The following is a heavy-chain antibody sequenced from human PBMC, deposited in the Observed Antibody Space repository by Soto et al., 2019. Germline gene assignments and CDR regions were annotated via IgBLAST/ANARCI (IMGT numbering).Heavy chain of an antibody. J-gene: IGHJ4*02. Sequence: QLQLQESGPGLVKPSETLSLTCTVSGGSISSSSYYWGWIRQPPGKGLEWIGSIYYSGSTYYNPSLKSRVTISVDKSKNQFAMKLRSVTAADTAVYYCASPFTYCSSTSCYAFWGQGTLVTVAS. V-gene: IGHV4-39*01. CDR1: GGSISSSSYY. CDR2: IYYSGST. CDR3: ASPFTYCSSTSCYAF. D-gene: IGHD2-2*01.